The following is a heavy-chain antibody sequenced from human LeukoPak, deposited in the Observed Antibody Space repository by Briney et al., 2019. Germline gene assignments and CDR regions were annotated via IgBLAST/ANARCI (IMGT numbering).Heavy chain of an antibody. CDR2: IYYSGST. CDR1: GGSISSGGYY. CDR3: ARDSWPEVVRFDY. J-gene: IGHJ4*02. Sequence: SETLSLTCTVSGGSISSGGYYWSWIRQHPGKGLEWIGYIYYSGSTYYNPSLKSRVTISVDTSKNQFSLKLRSVTAADTAVYYCARDSWPEVVRFDYWGQGTLVTVSS. D-gene: IGHD1-14*01. V-gene: IGHV4-31*03.